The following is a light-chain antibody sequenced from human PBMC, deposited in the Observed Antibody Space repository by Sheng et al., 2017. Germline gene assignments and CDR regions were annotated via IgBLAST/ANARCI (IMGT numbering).Light chain of an antibody. Sequence: DIQMTQSPSSLSASVGDRVTITCQASQDIRHYLNWYHQKPGKAPKLLIYDASTLETGVPSRFRGSGSGTDFTFTISSLQPEDIGTYYCQQYDHLPPRITFGQGTRLEIK. CDR3: QQYDHLPPRIT. J-gene: IGKJ5*01. CDR1: QDIRHY. CDR2: DAS. V-gene: IGKV1-33*01.